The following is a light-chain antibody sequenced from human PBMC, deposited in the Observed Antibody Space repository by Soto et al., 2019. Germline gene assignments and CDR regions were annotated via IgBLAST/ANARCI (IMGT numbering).Light chain of an antibody. CDR1: SGHNSYA. V-gene: IGLV4-69*01. CDR2: VNNDGSH. Sequence: QSVLTQSPSASASLGASVKLTCTLSSGHNSYAIAWHQQQPEKGPRYLMKVNNDGSHIKGDGIPDRFSGSSSGAERYLTISSLQSEEEADYYCQTWGTGYWVFGGGTKLTVL. CDR3: QTWGTGYWV. J-gene: IGLJ3*02.